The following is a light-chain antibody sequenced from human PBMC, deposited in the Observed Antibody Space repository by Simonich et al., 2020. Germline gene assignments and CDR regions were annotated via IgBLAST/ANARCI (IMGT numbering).Light chain of an antibody. CDR2: WAA. J-gene: IGKJ5*01. V-gene: IGKV4-1*01. CDR1: QSVLYSSNNKNY. Sequence: DIVMTQSPDSLAVSLGERATINCKSSQSVLYSSNNKNYLAWYPQKPGQPPKLLIYWAATREPGVPDRLCGSGSGRDFTLTISSLQAEDVAVYYCQQYYSTPITFGQGTRLEIK. CDR3: QQYYSTPIT.